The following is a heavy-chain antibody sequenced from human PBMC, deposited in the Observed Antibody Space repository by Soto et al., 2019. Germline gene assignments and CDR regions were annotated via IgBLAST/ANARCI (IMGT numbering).Heavy chain of an antibody. J-gene: IGHJ4*02. V-gene: IGHV3-23*01. D-gene: IGHD6-19*01. CDR1: GFTFTSYA. CDR2: ISNSGGST. Sequence: PGGSLRLSCAASGFTFTSYAMIWVRQAPGKGLEWISTISNSGGSTYYADSVKGRFTISRDNSKNTLYLQMNSLRAEDTAIYYCAKGEQWLIQGYWGQGTLVTVSS. CDR3: AKGEQWLIQGY.